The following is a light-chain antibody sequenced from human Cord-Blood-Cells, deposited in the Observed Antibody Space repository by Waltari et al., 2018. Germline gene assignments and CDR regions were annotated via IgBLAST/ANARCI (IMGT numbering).Light chain of an antibody. Sequence: QSVLTQPASVSGSPGQSITISCTGTSSDVGGYNYVSWYQQHPGKPPKLMIYEVSNRPSGVSNRFSGSKSGNTASLTISGLQAEYEADYYCSSYTSSSTLVFGGGTKLTVL. V-gene: IGLV2-14*01. CDR1: SSDVGGYNY. J-gene: IGLJ2*01. CDR2: EVS. CDR3: SSYTSSSTLV.